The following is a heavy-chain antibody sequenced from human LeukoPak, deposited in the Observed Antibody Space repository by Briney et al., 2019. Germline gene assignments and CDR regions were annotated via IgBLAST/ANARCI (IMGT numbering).Heavy chain of an antibody. D-gene: IGHD2-21*01. CDR2: ISSSGSTR. J-gene: IGHJ6*02. Sequence: GGSLRLSWAASGFTFSDYSMNWVRQAPGKGLEWVSYISSSGSTRYYADSVKGRFTISRDNSKNTLYLQMNSLRAKDTALDSRGKDPGVGNAILFYYGMDVWGPGTTVTVSS. CDR3: GKDPGVGNAILFYYGMDV. CDR1: GFTFSDYS. V-gene: IGHV3-48*01.